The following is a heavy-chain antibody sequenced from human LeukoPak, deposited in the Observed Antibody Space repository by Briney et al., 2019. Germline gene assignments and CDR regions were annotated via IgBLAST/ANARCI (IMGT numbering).Heavy chain of an antibody. CDR1: GYTFTSHA. CDR3: ARERFGAFDI. V-gene: IGHV1-3*02. D-gene: IGHD3-3*01. J-gene: IGHJ3*02. CDR2: SNAGNGNT. Sequence: ASVKVSCKASGYTFTSHAMHWVRQAPGQRLEWMGWSNAGNGNTKYSQEFQGRVTITRDTSASTAYMELSGLRSEDMAVYYCARERFGAFDIWGQGTMVTVSS.